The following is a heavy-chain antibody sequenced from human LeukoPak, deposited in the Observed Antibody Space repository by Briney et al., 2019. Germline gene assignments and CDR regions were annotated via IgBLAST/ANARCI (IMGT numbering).Heavy chain of an antibody. CDR3: ARDTEVRGVFYFDY. CDR1: GVSVSSGNYY. J-gene: IGHJ4*02. V-gene: IGHV4-61*01. Sequence: SETLSLTCTVSGVSVSSGNYYWSWIRQPPGTGLEWIGYIYYSGSTNYNPSLKSRVTISVDTSKNQFSLKLSSVTAADTAVYYCARDTEVRGVFYFDYWGQGTLVTVSS. CDR2: IYYSGST. D-gene: IGHD3-10*01.